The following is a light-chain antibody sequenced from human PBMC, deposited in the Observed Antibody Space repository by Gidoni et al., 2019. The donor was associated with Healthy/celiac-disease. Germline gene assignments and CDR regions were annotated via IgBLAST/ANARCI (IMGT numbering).Light chain of an antibody. J-gene: IGKJ3*01. CDR2: DAS. Sequence: EIVLTQSPATLSLSPGERATLSCRASQSVSSYLAWYQQKPGQAPRLLIYDASSGSGTDFTLTISSLEPEDFAVYYCQQRSNWPRTFGPXTKVDIK. V-gene: IGKV3-11*01. CDR1: QSVSSY. CDR3: QQRSNWPRT.